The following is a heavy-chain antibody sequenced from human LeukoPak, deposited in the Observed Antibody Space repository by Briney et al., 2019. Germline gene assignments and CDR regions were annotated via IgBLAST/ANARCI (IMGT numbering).Heavy chain of an antibody. Sequence: SETLSLTCTVSGGSISSYYWSWIRQPPGKGLEWIGSIYYSGSTYYNPSLKSRVTISVDTSKNQFSLKLSSVTAADTAVYYCARPSSSSSCLDYWGQGALVTVSS. CDR2: IYYSGST. CDR3: ARPSSSSSCLDY. CDR1: GGSISSYY. V-gene: IGHV4-39*01. D-gene: IGHD6-13*01. J-gene: IGHJ4*02.